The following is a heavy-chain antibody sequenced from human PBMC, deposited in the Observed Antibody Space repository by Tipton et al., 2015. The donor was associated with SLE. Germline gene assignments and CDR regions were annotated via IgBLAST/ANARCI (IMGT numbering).Heavy chain of an antibody. CDR3: ARGPGSESGEAFDI. CDR1: GDSISTGNYY. D-gene: IGHD1-26*01. J-gene: IGHJ3*02. CDR2: IYPSVTT. V-gene: IGHV4-61*02. Sequence: LRLSCTVPGDSISTGNYYWSWIRQPAGKGLEWIGRIYPSVTTNYNPSLTSQVTMSIDTSKNQFSLKLSSVAAADTAVYYCARGPGSESGEAFDIWGQGTMVTVSS.